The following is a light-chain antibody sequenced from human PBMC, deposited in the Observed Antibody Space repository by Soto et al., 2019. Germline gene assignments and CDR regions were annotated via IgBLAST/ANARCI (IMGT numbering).Light chain of an antibody. CDR1: SSNIANNF. V-gene: IGLV1-51*01. Sequence: QSVLTQPPSVSAAPGQKVTISCSGSSSNIANNFVSWYQQLPGTAPKLLIYDNDMRPSGIPERFSGSKSGTSATLGITGLQTGDEADYYCGTWDSSLSAVVFGGGTQLTVL. J-gene: IGLJ7*01. CDR3: GTWDSSLSAVV. CDR2: DND.